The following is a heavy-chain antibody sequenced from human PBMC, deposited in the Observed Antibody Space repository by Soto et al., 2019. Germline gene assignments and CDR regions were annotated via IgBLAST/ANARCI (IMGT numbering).Heavy chain of an antibody. D-gene: IGHD3-10*01. CDR3: ARDWEGSGRTGIDY. CDR1: GFTFSSYG. V-gene: IGHV3-33*01. J-gene: IGHJ4*02. Sequence: QVQLVESGGGVVQPGRSLRLSCAASGFTFSSYGMHWVRQAPGKGLEWVAVIWYDGSNKYYADSVKGRFTISRDNSKNTLYLQMNSLRAEDTAVYYCARDWEGSGRTGIDYWGQGTLVTVSS. CDR2: IWYDGSNK.